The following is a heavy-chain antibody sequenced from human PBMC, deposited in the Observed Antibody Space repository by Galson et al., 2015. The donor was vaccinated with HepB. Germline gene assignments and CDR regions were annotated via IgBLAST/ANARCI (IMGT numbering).Heavy chain of an antibody. Sequence: SVKVSCKASGYTSTGYYMHWVRQAPGQGLEWMGRINPNSGGTNYAQKFQGRVTMTRDTSISTAYMELSRLRSDDTAVHYCARVSRYGDYDGWGQGTLVTVSS. J-gene: IGHJ4*02. CDR3: ARVSRYGDYDG. V-gene: IGHV1-2*06. D-gene: IGHD4-17*01. CDR1: GYTSTGYY. CDR2: INPNSGGT.